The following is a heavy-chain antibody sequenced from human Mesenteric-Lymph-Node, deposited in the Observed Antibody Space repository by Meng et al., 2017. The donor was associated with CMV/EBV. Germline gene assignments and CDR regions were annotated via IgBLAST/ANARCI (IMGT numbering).Heavy chain of an antibody. D-gene: IGHD3-10*01. V-gene: IGHV4-61*01. CDR1: GGSVSSGSYY. Sequence: SETLSLTCTVSGGSVSSGSYYWSWIRQPPGKGLEWIGYIYYSGSTKYNPSLKSRVTISLDRSKNQFYLELTSVTAADTAVYYCARKGASLVRPVDYWGQGTLVTVSS. CDR3: ARKGASLVRPVDY. CDR2: IYYSGST. J-gene: IGHJ4*02.